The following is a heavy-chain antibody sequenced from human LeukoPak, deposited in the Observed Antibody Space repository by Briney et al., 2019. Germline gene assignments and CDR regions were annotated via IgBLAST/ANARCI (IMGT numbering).Heavy chain of an antibody. CDR3: AKDTEAAVVTRASYALDI. D-gene: IGHD4-23*01. CDR1: GFMFSSYW. CDR2: ISASGDFT. Sequence: PGGSLRLSCVASGFMFSSYWMSWVRQAPGKGLEWVSAISASGDFTYYVDVVRGRFTISRDNSKNTLYLQMSSLRAEDTAVYYCAKDTEAAVVTRASYALDIWGQGTMVTVSS. J-gene: IGHJ3*02. V-gene: IGHV3-23*01.